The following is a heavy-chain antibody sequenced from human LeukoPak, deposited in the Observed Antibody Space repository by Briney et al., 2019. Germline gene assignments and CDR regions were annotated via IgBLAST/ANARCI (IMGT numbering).Heavy chain of an antibody. J-gene: IGHJ4*02. D-gene: IGHD6-13*01. CDR1: GFTFSSYW. CDR2: IKQDGSEK. Sequence: GGSLRLSCAASGFTFSSYWMIWVRQAPGKGLEWVANIKQDGSEKYYVDSVKGRFTISRDNAKNSLYLQMNSLRAEDTAVYYCARGSSSWYLDCVDYWGQGTLVTVSS. CDR3: ARGSSSWYLDCVDY. V-gene: IGHV3-7*03.